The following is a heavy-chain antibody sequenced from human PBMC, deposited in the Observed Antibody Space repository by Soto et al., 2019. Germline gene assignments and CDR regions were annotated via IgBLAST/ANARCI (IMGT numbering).Heavy chain of an antibody. CDR2: IKQDVSEK. Sequence: GWSLRHSCSSSLFTFSSYWRSWVRHCPFKLLEWVAKIKQDVSEKYYVDSVKGQFTISRDNAKNSLYLQMNSLRAEDTAVYYCARWCSGGSCYYTPPFDYWGQGTLVTVSS. D-gene: IGHD2-15*01. CDR3: ARWCSGGSCYYTPPFDY. CDR1: LFTFSSYW. V-gene: IGHV3-7*01. J-gene: IGHJ4*02.